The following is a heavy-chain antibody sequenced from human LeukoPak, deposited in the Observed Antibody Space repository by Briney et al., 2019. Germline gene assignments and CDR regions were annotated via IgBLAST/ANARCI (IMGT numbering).Heavy chain of an antibody. CDR1: GGSISSYY. D-gene: IGHD3-10*01. CDR3: ASEHYYGSGSYFGWFDP. J-gene: IGHJ5*02. V-gene: IGHV4-59*08. CDR2: IYYSGST. Sequence: SETLSLTCTVSGGSISSYYWSWIRQPPGKGLEWIGYIYYSGSTNYNPSLKSRVTISVDTSKNQFSLKLSSVTAADTAVYYCASEHYYGSGSYFGWFDPWGQGTLVTVSS.